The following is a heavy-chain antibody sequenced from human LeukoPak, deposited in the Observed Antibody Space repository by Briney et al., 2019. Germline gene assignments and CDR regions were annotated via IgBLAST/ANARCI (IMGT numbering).Heavy chain of an antibody. V-gene: IGHV3-48*04. CDR2: ISSSSSTI. CDR3: AREGDGYNQGLDY. D-gene: IGHD5-12*01. J-gene: IGHJ4*02. CDR1: GFTFSSYS. Sequence: GGSLRLSCAASGFTFSSYSMNWVRQAPGKGLEWVSYISSSSSTIYYADSVKGRFTISRDNAKNSLYLQMNSLRAEDTAVYYCAREGDGYNQGLDYWGQGTLVTVSS.